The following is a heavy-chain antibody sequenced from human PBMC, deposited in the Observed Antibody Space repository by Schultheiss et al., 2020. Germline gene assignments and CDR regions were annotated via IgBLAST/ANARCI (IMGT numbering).Heavy chain of an antibody. CDR1: GFTFSSYA. CDR3: ASRVDYDYIWESNAFDI. CDR2: ISSYSSYI. D-gene: IGHD3-16*01. V-gene: IGHV3-21*05. J-gene: IGHJ3*02. Sequence: GGSLRLSCAASGFTFSSYAMHWVRQAPGKGLEWVSYISSYSSYIAYADSVKGRFTISRDNAKKSLYLQMDSLKVEDTAVYYCASRVDYDYIWESNAFDIWGQGTMVTVSS.